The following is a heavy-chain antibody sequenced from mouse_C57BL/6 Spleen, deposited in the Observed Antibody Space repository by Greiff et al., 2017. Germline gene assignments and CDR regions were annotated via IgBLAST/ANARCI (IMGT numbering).Heavy chain of an antibody. J-gene: IGHJ4*01. D-gene: IGHD1-1*01. V-gene: IGHV5-4*03. CDR3: ARAITTVVGYAMDY. CDR2: ISDGGSYT. CDR1: GFTFSSYA. Sequence: EVKLVESGGGLVKPGGSLKLSCAASGFTFSSYAMSWVRQTPEKRLEWVATISDGGSYTYYPDNVKGRFTISRDNDKNNLYLQMSHLKSEDTAMYYCARAITTVVGYAMDYWGQGTSVTVSS.